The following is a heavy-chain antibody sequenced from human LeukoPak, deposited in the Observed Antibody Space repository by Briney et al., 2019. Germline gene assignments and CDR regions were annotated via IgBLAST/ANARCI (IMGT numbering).Heavy chain of an antibody. CDR2: ISAYNGNT. D-gene: IGHD2-2*01. CDR3: ARVRYCSSTSCFPSPNNYYYYYMDV. J-gene: IGHJ6*03. CDR1: GYTFTSYG. Sequence: ASVKVSCKASGYTFTSYGISWVRQAPGQGLEWMGWISAYNGNTNYAQKLQGRVTMTTDTSTSTAYMELRSLRSDDTAVYYCARVRYCSSTSCFPSPNNYYYYYMDVWGKGTTVTVSS. V-gene: IGHV1-18*01.